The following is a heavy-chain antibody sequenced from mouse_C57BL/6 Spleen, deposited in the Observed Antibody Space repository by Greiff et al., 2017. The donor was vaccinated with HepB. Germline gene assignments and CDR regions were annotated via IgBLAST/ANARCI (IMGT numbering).Heavy chain of an antibody. CDR1: GYTFTDYY. J-gene: IGHJ4*01. CDR2: INPYNGGT. CDR3: ARLGPYGNYVMDY. Sequence: EVHLVESGPVLVKPGASVKMSCKASGYTFTDYYMNWVKQSHGKSLEWIGVINPYNGGTSYNQKFKGKATLTVDKSSSTAYMELNSLTSEDSAVYYCARLGPYGNYVMDYWGQGTSVTVSS. D-gene: IGHD2-1*01. V-gene: IGHV1-19*01.